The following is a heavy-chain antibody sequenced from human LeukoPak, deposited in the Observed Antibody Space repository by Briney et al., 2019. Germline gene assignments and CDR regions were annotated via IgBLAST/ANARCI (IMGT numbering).Heavy chain of an antibody. J-gene: IGHJ6*02. CDR3: ARDAADIVVVPAAMVYGMDV. CDR2: ISSSSSYI. Sequence: PGGSLRLSCAASGFTFSSYSMNWVRQAPGKGLEWVSSISSSSSYIYYADSVKGRFTISRDNAKNSLHLQMNSLRAEDTAVYYCARDAADIVVVPAAMVYGMDVWGQGTTVTVSS. D-gene: IGHD2-2*01. CDR1: GFTFSSYS. V-gene: IGHV3-21*01.